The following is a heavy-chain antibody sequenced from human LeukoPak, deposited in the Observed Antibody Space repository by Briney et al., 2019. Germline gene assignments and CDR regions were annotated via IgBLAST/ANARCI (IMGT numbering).Heavy chain of an antibody. D-gene: IGHD3-3*01. J-gene: IGHJ3*02. CDR3: ASWSSNAFDI. CDR1: GFTFSSYA. CDR2: ISSSSNTI. Sequence: GGSLRLSCAGSGFTFSSYAMTWVRQAPGKGLEWVSYISSSSNTIYYADSVKGRFTISRDNAKNSLYLQMNRLRAEDTAVYYCASWSSNAFDIWGQGTMVTVSS. V-gene: IGHV3-48*01.